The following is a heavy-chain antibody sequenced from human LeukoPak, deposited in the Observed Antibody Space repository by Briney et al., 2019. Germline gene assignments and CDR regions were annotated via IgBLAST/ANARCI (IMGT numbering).Heavy chain of an antibody. V-gene: IGHV3-7*05. CDR1: GFTFSSYW. J-gene: IGHJ5*02. CDR2: IKQDGSDK. Sequence: PGGSLRLSCTASGFTFSSYWMNWVRQAPGKGLEGVANIKQDGSDKHYVDSVKGRFTISRDNAKNSLYLQMNNLRADDTAVYYCARDIAAGNLFDPWGQGTLVTVSS. D-gene: IGHD6-19*01. CDR3: ARDIAAGNLFDP.